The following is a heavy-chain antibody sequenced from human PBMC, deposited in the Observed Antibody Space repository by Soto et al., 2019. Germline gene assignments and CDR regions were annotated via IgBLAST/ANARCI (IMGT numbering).Heavy chain of an antibody. V-gene: IGHV3-13*01. CDR3: ARRAIAAAGGEGGMDV. CDR2: IGTAGDT. CDR1: GFTFSSYD. J-gene: IGHJ6*02. Sequence: EVQLVESGGGLVQPGGSLRLSCAASGFTFSSYDMHWVRQATGKGLEWVSAIGTAGDTYYPGSVKGRFTISRENAKNSLYLQMNSLRAGDTAVYYCARRAIAAAGGEGGMDVWGQGTTVTVSS. D-gene: IGHD6-13*01.